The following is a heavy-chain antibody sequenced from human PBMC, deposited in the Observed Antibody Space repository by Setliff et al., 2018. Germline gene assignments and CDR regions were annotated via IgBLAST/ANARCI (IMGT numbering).Heavy chain of an antibody. CDR3: GVGTTPFHGFDF. V-gene: IGHV1-18*01. J-gene: IGHJ6*02. D-gene: IGHD1-26*01. CDR2: ISTHNGNI. Sequence: ASVKVSCKASGYSFTNYGVSWVRQAPGQGLEWMGWISTHNGNINYAQKFQGRVTMTTDTSTTIAYMELSSLRSDDTAVYYCGVGTTPFHGFDFWGQGTTVTVSS. CDR1: GYSFTNYG.